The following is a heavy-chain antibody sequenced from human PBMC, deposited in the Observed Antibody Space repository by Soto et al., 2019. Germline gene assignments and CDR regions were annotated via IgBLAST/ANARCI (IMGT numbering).Heavy chain of an antibody. CDR1: GFTFSSYW. CDR2: INSDGSST. CDR3: VRTRLVVAAATREAY. J-gene: IGHJ4*02. V-gene: IGHV3-74*01. Sequence: EVQLVESGGGLVQPGGSLRLSCAASGFTFSSYWMHWVRQAPGKGLVWVSRINSDGSSTSYADSVKGRFTISRDNAKNTLYLQMNSRRAEDTAVYYCVRTRLVVAAATREAYWGQGTLVTVSS. D-gene: IGHD2-15*01.